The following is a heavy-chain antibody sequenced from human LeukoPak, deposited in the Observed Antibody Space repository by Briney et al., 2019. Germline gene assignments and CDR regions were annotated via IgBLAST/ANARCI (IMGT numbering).Heavy chain of an antibody. CDR1: GYTFTGYY. D-gene: IGHD1-14*01. Sequence: GASVKVSCKASGYTFTGYYMHWVRQAPGQGLEWMGWISAYNGNTNYAQKLQGRVTMTTDTSTSTAYMELRSLRSDDTAVHYCARGRPGSVRAPTNYWGQGTLVTVSS. V-gene: IGHV1-18*04. J-gene: IGHJ4*02. CDR3: ARGRPGSVRAPTNY. CDR2: ISAYNGNT.